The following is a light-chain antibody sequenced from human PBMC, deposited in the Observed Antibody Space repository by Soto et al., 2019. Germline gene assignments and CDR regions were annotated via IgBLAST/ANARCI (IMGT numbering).Light chain of an antibody. CDR3: LQHNNYPYT. J-gene: IGKJ5*01. CDR1: QDISRF. CDR2: DTS. Sequence: DVQMTQSPSAMSASVGDRVTITCRASQDISRFVAWFQQKPGKAPERLIYDTSSLQPGVLSRFSGSGSGTEFTLAISGLQPEDFATYYCLQHNNYPYTFGQGTRLEIK. V-gene: IGKV1-17*03.